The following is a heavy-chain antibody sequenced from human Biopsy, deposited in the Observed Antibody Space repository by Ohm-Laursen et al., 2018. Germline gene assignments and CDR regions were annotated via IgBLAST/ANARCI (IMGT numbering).Heavy chain of an antibody. CDR2: NIPILGTG. CDR1: GYTFINYG. CDR3: ATKLTGYFHH. Sequence: ASVKVSCKTSGYTFINYGVNWVRQAPGQGLEWLGGNIPILGTGNYAQKFQDRVTVAADTSTSTATMEPRSLRSDDTAVYYCATKLTGYFHHWGQGTLVIVSS. D-gene: IGHD3-9*01. V-gene: IGHV1-69*06. J-gene: IGHJ1*01.